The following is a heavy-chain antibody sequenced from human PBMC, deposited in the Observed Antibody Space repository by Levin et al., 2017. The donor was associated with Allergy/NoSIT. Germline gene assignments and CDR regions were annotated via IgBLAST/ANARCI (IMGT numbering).Heavy chain of an antibody. CDR2: ITPIFGTP. V-gene: IGHV1-69*01. CDR1: GGTFSSFA. J-gene: IGHJ3*02. D-gene: IGHD5-24*01. Sequence: KISCKASGGTFSSFAINWVRQAPGQGLEWMGGITPIFGTPNYAQKFQGRVTITADESSGTASMEVSSLRSEDTALYYCAKPDGRNAFDIWGQGTMVTVSS. CDR3: AKPDGRNAFDI.